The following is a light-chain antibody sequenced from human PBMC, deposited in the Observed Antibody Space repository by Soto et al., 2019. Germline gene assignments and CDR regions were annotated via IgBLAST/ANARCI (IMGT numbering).Light chain of an antibody. V-gene: IGKV1-8*01. Sequence: AIRMTQSPSSLSASTGDRVTITCRASQGISSYLAWYQQKPRKAPKLLIYAASTLQSGVPSRFSGSRSATDFALTISSLQPEDFATYYCQQLNSYPPTFGQGTKVDIK. CDR2: AAS. CDR1: QGISSY. J-gene: IGKJ1*01. CDR3: QQLNSYPPT.